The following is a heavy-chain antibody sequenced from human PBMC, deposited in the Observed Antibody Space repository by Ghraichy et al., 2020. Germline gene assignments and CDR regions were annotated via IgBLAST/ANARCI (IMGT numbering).Heavy chain of an antibody. J-gene: IGHJ3*01. Sequence: GSLNISCTASGFTFSSYSMNWVRQAPGKGLEWVSSVSSKSNYIYYADAVKGRFTISRDNAKNSVYLQMNSVRAEDTALYFCASGTVVVGKPYAFDLWGQGTKVTVSS. V-gene: IGHV3-21*01. D-gene: IGHD2-15*01. CDR1: GFTFSSYS. CDR2: VSSKSNYI. CDR3: ASGTVVVGKPYAFDL.